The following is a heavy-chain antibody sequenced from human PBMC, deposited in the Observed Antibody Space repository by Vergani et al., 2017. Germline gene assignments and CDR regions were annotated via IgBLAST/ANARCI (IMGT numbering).Heavy chain of an antibody. CDR2: IYTSGST. CDR3: AREALGDFWSGYYYNWFDP. D-gene: IGHD3-3*01. CDR1: GGSISSYY. Sequence: QVQLQESGPGLVKPSETLSLTCTVSGGSISSYYWSWIRQPAGKGLEWIGRIYTSGSTNYNPSLKSRVTMSVDTSKNQFSLKLSSVTAADTAVYYCAREALGDFWSGYYYNWFDPCGQGTLVTVSS. J-gene: IGHJ5*02. V-gene: IGHV4-4*07.